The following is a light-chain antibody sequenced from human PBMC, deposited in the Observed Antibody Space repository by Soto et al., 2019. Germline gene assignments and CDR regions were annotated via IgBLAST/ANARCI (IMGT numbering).Light chain of an antibody. CDR3: QQYGRTSLT. J-gene: IGKJ1*01. V-gene: IGKV3-20*01. CDR2: GSS. Sequence: VLTQSPATLSLSPGDGATISCRASQSVTTNFFAWYQQKPGQAPRLLIYGSSTWATVIPDRFSGSGSGTDFTLTISRLQPEDFAVYYCQQYGRTSLTFGQGTKVEIK. CDR1: QSVTTNF.